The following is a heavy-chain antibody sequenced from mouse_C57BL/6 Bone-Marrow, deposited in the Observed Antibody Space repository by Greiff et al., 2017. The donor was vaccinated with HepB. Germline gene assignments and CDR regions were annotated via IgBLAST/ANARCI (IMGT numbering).Heavy chain of an antibody. V-gene: IGHV1-12*01. D-gene: IGHD1-1*01. Sequence: SGAELVRPGASVKMSCKASGYTFTSYNMHWVKQTPRQGLEWIGAIYPGNGDTSYNQKFKGKATLTVDKSSSTAYMQLSSLTSEDSAVYFCARDWDYYGSSPYYYAMDYWGQGTSVTVSS. CDR3: ARDWDYYGSSPYYYAMDY. J-gene: IGHJ4*01. CDR1: GYTFTSYN. CDR2: IYPGNGDT.